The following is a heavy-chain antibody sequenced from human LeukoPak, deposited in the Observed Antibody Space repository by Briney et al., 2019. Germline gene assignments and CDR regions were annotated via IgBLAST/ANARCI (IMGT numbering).Heavy chain of an antibody. CDR3: AKDGARDGYNYPDY. D-gene: IGHD5-24*01. Sequence: PGGSLRLSCAASGFTFTNYAMSWVRQAPGKGLEWVADISGSGDFTYYADSVKGRFTISRDKAKNTVYLQMSSLRAEDTAVYYCAKDGARDGYNYPDYWGQGTLVTVSS. CDR1: GFTFTNYA. V-gene: IGHV3-23*01. J-gene: IGHJ4*02. CDR2: ISGSGDFT.